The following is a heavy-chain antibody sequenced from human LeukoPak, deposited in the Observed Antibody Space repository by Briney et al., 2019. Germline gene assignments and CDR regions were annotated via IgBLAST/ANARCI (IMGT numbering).Heavy chain of an antibody. V-gene: IGHV3-48*03. CDR1: GFTFGYYE. J-gene: IGHJ3*02. CDR2: IKSSGSSI. CDR3: ARVFYRAFDI. D-gene: IGHD4-11*01. Sequence: PGGSLRLSCATSGFTFGYYEMNWVRQAPGKGLDWVSYIKSSGSSIYYADSVKGRFTISRDNSKNTLYLQMNSLRAEDTAVYYCARVFYRAFDIWGQGTMVTVSS.